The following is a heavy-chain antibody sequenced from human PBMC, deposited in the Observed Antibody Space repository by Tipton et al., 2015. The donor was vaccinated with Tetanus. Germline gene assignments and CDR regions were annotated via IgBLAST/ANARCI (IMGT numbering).Heavy chain of an antibody. V-gene: IGHV1-18*01. Sequence: QSGAEVKQPGASVKVSCKASGYTFTKYGINWVRQAPGQGLEWMGWDSGYSGNTNYAQKLQGRVTMTTDTSTNTAYMELRSLTSDDTAVYYCARRRTTTALSYYLESWGQGTLVTVSS. CDR1: GYTFTKYG. CDR3: ARRRTTTALSYYLES. CDR2: DSGYSGNT. J-gene: IGHJ4*02. D-gene: IGHD4-17*01.